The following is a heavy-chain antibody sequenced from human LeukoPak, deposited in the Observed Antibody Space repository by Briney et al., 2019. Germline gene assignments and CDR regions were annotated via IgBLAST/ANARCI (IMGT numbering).Heavy chain of an antibody. V-gene: IGHV4-59*01. D-gene: IGHD2/OR15-2a*01. CDR1: GGSISSYY. J-gene: IGHJ3*02. CDR2: IYYSGST. Sequence: SETLSLTXTVSGGSISSYYWSWIRQPPGKGLEWIGYIYYSGSTSYNPSLKSRVTISVDTSKNQFSLKLSSVTAADTAVYYCARDNKGQREAFDIWGQGTMVTVSS. CDR3: ARDNKGQREAFDI.